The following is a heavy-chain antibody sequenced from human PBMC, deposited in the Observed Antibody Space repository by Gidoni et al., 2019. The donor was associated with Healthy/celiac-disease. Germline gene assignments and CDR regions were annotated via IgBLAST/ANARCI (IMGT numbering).Heavy chain of an antibody. D-gene: IGHD1-26*01. CDR1: GVTFSSYG. CDR3: ARDGARDGGSYSGLDY. Sequence: QVQLVESGGGVVQPGRSLRLSCAASGVTFSSYGMHWVRQAPGKGLGWVAVIWYDGSNKYYADSVKGRFTLSRDHSKNPLYLQMNSLRAEDTAVYYCARDGARDGGSYSGLDYWGQGTLVTVSS. CDR2: IWYDGSNK. J-gene: IGHJ4*02. V-gene: IGHV3-33*01.